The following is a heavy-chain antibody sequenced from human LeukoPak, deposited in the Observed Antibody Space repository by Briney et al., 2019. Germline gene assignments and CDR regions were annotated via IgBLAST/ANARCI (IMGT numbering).Heavy chain of an antibody. CDR3: ARARRTGYAFGPQAD. D-gene: IGHD1-1*01. V-gene: IGHV3-30*04. J-gene: IGHJ4*02. CDR2: ISFDSTSR. CDR1: GFFFSDYV. Sequence: QSGGSLGLSCAASGFFFSDYVMHWVRQAPGKGLEWVAVISFDSTSRYYADSVKGRFTISRDNSKNTLYLQMDSLRNEDTAMYYCARARRTGYAFGPQADWGQGTLVTVSS.